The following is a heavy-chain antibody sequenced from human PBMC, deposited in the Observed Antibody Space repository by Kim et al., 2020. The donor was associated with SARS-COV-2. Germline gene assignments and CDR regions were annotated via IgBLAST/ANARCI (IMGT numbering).Heavy chain of an antibody. CDR1: GFSVSSNY. Sequence: GGSLRRSCVVSGFSVSSNYVSWIRQAPGKGLEWVSVISSGGKTDYADSVKGRFTISRDSSNNTLFLQMSSLRADDTALYYCARGGAPGYYLVPFGPWGQGILVSVSS. CDR2: ISSGGKT. CDR3: ARGGAPGYYLVPFGP. V-gene: IGHV3-53*01. J-gene: IGHJ5*02. D-gene: IGHD3-10*01.